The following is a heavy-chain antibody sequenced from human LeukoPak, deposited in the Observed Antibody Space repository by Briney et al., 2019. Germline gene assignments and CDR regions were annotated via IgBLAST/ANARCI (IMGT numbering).Heavy chain of an antibody. CDR3: ARSTTYGSGSYYNAGSIRSFDI. V-gene: IGHV4-59*01. CDR2: IYYSGST. Sequence: SETLSLTCTVSGGSISSYYWSWIRQPPGKGLEWIGYIYYSGSTNYNPSLKSRVTISVDTSKNQFSLKLSSVTAADTVVYYCARSTTYGSGSYYNAGSIRSFDIWGQGTMVTVSS. CDR1: GGSISSYY. D-gene: IGHD3-10*01. J-gene: IGHJ3*02.